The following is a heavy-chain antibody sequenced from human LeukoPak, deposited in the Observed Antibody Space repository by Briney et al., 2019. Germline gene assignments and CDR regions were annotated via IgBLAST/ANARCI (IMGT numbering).Heavy chain of an antibody. D-gene: IGHD5-24*01. J-gene: IGHJ4*02. CDR3: ASQVAPGYNYLY. V-gene: IGHV4-59*01. CDR1: GGSIDTYY. CDR2: VFHTGST. Sequence: PSETLSLTCTVSGGSIDTYYWNWIRQPPGKGLEWIGYVFHTGSTNYNPSLKSRVTMSIETSNNQFSLKLSSVTAADTAVYYCASQVAPGYNYLYWGQGTLVTVSS.